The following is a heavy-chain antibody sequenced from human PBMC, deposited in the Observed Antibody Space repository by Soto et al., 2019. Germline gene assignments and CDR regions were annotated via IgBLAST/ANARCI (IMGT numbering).Heavy chain of an antibody. CDR1: GGSVSSGSYY. J-gene: IGHJ6*02. V-gene: IGHV4-61*01. CDR2: IYYSGSN. CDR3: ARDREYGDTAKVREGYYYQHRIDD. Sequence: SETLSLTCTVSGGSVSSGSYYWSWIRPPPGKELEWIGYIYYSGSNNYNLSLKSRVTISVDTSKNQFSLNLSSVTAADTAVYDGARDREYGDTAKVREGYYYQHRIDDWGQGTKVTVYS. D-gene: IGHD5-18*01.